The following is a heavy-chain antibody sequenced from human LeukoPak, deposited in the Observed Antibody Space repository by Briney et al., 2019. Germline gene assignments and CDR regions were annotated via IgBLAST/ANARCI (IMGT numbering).Heavy chain of an antibody. Sequence: GSLRLSCTGSGFTFGDYAISWIRQPPGKGLEWIGEINHSGSTNYNPSLKSRVTISVDTSKNQFSLKLSSVTAADTAVYYCARLDRSVDYFDYWGQGTLVTVSS. CDR3: ARLDRSVDYFDY. V-gene: IGHV4-34*01. CDR1: GFTFGDYA. D-gene: IGHD3/OR15-3a*01. CDR2: INHSGST. J-gene: IGHJ4*02.